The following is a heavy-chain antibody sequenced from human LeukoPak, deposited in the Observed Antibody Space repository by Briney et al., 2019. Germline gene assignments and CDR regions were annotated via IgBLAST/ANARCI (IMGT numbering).Heavy chain of an antibody. CDR2: INPSGGST. Sequence: ASVKVSCKASGYTFSSYYMHWVRQAPGQGLEWMGIINPSGGSTSYAQKFQGRVTVTRDTSTSTVFMELSSLRSEDTAVYYCASGANFHTLSYWGQGTLVTVSS. CDR3: ASGANFHTLSY. V-gene: IGHV1-46*01. CDR1: GYTFSSYY. D-gene: IGHD2/OR15-2a*01. J-gene: IGHJ4*02.